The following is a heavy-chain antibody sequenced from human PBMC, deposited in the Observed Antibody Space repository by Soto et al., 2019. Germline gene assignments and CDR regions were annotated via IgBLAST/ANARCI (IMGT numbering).Heavy chain of an antibody. D-gene: IGHD3-3*01. Sequence: ASVKVSCKASGGTFSSYAISWVRQAPGQGLEWMGGIIPIFGTANYAQKFQGRVTITADESTSTAYMELSSLRSEDTAVYYCARVFTIFEGMDVWGQGTTVTVSS. CDR1: GGTFSSYA. CDR2: IIPIFGTA. J-gene: IGHJ6*02. V-gene: IGHV1-69*13. CDR3: ARVFTIFEGMDV.